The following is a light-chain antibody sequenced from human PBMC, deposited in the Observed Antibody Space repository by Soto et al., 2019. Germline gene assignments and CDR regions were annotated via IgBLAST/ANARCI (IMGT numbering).Light chain of an antibody. CDR3: KRTLDLRPT. Sequence: GEGSLHKYRASQSVSTNLAWYQQKPGQAPRLLIYDTSARAAGIPARFSGSGSATEFTLTNSSLQSEAVSPFLRKRTLDLRPTLGWGTRLEIK. J-gene: IGKJ4*02. V-gene: IGKV3-15*01. CDR1: QSVSTN. CDR2: DTS.